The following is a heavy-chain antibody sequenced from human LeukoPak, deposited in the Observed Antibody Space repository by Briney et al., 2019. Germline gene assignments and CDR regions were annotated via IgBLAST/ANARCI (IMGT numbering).Heavy chain of an antibody. D-gene: IGHD6-13*01. Sequence: GGSLRLSCAASGFTFSSCSMNWVRQAPGKGLEWASSIISDSTYIYYADSVKGRFTISRDNAKNSLFLQMDSLRAEDTAVYYCAAGYTSSWLLDYWGQGTLVTVSS. J-gene: IGHJ4*02. CDR2: IISDSTYI. CDR1: GFTFSSCS. CDR3: AAGYTSSWLLDY. V-gene: IGHV3-21*01.